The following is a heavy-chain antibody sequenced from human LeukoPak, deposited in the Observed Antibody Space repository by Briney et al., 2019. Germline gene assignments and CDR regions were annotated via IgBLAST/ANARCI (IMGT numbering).Heavy chain of an antibody. Sequence: SETLSLTCTVSGGSISSSSYYWGWIRQPPGKGLEWIRSIYYSGSTYYNPSLKSRVTISVDTSKNQFSLKLSSVTAADTAVYYCARHANPYSSGWYGDYWGQGTLVTVSS. D-gene: IGHD6-19*01. CDR1: GGSISSSSYY. CDR2: IYYSGST. V-gene: IGHV4-39*01. J-gene: IGHJ4*02. CDR3: ARHANPYSSGWYGDY.